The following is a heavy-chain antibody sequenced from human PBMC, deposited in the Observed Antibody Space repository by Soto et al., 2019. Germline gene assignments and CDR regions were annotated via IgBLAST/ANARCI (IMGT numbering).Heavy chain of an antibody. Sequence: EVQLLESGGGLVQPGGSLRLSCAASGFTFSSYAMSWVRQAPGKGLEWVSAISGSGGSTYYADSVKGRFTISRDNSKNTRYLQMNSLRAEDTAVYYCAKDRDGYPMYFDYWGQGTLVTVSS. D-gene: IGHD5-12*01. J-gene: IGHJ4*02. CDR3: AKDRDGYPMYFDY. V-gene: IGHV3-23*01. CDR1: GFTFSSYA. CDR2: ISGSGGST.